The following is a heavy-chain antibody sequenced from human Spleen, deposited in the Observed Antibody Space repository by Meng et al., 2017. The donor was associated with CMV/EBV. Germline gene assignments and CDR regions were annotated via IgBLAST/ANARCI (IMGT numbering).Heavy chain of an antibody. J-gene: IGHJ3*02. CDR3: ARVGGGYCSSTSCSADAFDI. CDR2: ISSSSSYI. V-gene: IGHV3-21*01. D-gene: IGHD2-2*01. CDR1: GFTFSSYS. Sequence: GGSLKISCAASGFTFSSYSMNWVRQAPGKGLEWVSSISSSSSYIDYADSVKGRFTISRDNAKNSLYLQMNSLRAEDTAVYYCARVGGGYCSSTSCSADAFDIWGQGTMVTVSS.